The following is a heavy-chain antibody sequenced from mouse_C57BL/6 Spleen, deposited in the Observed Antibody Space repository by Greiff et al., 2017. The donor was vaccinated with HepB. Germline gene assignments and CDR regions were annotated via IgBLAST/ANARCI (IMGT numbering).Heavy chain of an antibody. J-gene: IGHJ1*03. CDR2: IWGVGST. Sequence: LQESGPGLVAPSQSLSITCTVSGFSLTSYGVDWVRQSPGKGLEWLGVIWGVGSTNYNSALKSRLSISKDNSKSQVFLKMNSLQTDDTAMYYCARGIYYYGTKDWYFDVWGTGTTVTVSS. CDR1: GFSLTSYG. CDR3: ARGIYYYGTKDWYFDV. V-gene: IGHV2-6*01. D-gene: IGHD1-1*01.